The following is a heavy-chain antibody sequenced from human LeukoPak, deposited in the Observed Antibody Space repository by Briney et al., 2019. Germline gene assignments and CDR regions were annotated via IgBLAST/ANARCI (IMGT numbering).Heavy chain of an antibody. CDR1: GFTFSSYG. CDR2: IRYDGSNK. J-gene: IGHJ4*02. V-gene: IGHV3-30*02. CDR3: AKDQVLYSSSPYYLDY. Sequence: GGSLRLSCAASGFTFSSYGMHWVRQAPGKGLEWVAFIRYDGSNKYYADSVKGRFTISRDNSKNTLYLQMNSLRAEDTAVYYCAKDQVLYSSSPYYLDYWGQGTLVTVSS. D-gene: IGHD6-13*01.